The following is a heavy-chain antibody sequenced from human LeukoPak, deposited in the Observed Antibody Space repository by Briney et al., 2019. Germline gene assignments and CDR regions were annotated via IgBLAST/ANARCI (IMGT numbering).Heavy chain of an antibody. Sequence: PGGSLRLSCAASGFTFDDYAMHWARQAPGKGLEWVSGISWNSGSIGYADSVKGRFTISRDNAKNSLYLQMNSLRAEDTALYYCAKGYRKGRWLPLDYWGQGTLVTVSS. CDR2: ISWNSGSI. CDR3: AKGYRKGRWLPLDY. D-gene: IGHD5-24*01. J-gene: IGHJ4*02. CDR1: GFTFDDYA. V-gene: IGHV3-9*01.